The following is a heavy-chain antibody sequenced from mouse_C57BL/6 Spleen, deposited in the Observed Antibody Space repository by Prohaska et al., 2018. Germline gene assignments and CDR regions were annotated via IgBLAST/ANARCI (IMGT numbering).Heavy chain of an antibody. CDR1: RFTFTDYY. Sequence: PVPSVKISCKAARFTFTDYYMHWVKQSHGKRLEWIGLVYPYNGGNSYNQKFKGKATLTEDTYSGTANKALDRLKSECAAVYYCARTGDGYAFDYWGQGTMVTVSA. V-gene: IGHV1-36*01. J-gene: IGHJ3*01. CDR3: ARTGDGYAFDY. D-gene: IGHD2-2*01. CDR2: VYPYNGGN.